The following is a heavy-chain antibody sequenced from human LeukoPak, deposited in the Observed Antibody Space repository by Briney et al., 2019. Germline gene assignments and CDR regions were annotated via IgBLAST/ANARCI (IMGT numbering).Heavy chain of an antibody. V-gene: IGHV3-53*01. CDR3: ARDDVIVSRYFD. CDR2: IYSGGST. CDR1: GFTVSSNY. D-gene: IGHD3-9*01. Sequence: GGSLRLSCAASGFTVSSNYMSWVRQAPAKGLEGVSVIYSGGSTYYADSVKGRFTISRDNSKNTLYLQMNSLRAEDTAVYYCARDDVIVSRYFDWGQGTLVTVSS. J-gene: IGHJ4*02.